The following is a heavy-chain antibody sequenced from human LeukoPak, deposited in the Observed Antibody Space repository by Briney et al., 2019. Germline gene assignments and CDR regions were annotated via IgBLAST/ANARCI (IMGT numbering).Heavy chain of an antibody. J-gene: IGHJ3*02. CDR2: ISGSGGST. V-gene: IGHV3-23*01. Sequence: GGSLRLSCAASGLTFSSYAMSWVRQAPGKGLEWVSAISGSGGSTYYADSVKGRFTISRDNSKNTLYLQMNSLRAEDTAVYYCAKDHDILTGFGDAFDIWGQGTMVTVSS. CDR3: AKDHDILTGFGDAFDI. D-gene: IGHD3-9*01. CDR1: GLTFSSYA.